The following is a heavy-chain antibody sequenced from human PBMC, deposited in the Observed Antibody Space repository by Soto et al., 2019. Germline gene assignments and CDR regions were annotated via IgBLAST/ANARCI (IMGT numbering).Heavy chain of an antibody. CDR2: IIPILGIA. J-gene: IGHJ3*02. CDR3: AAGGHGAFDI. CDR1: GGTFSSYT. V-gene: IGHV1-69*02. Sequence: QVQLVQSGAEVKKPGSSVKVSCKASGGTFSSYTSSWVRQAPGQGLEWMGRIIPILGIANYAQNFQGRVAITADKSTSTAYMELSSLRSEDTAVYFCAAGGHGAFDIWGQGTMVTVSS. D-gene: IGHD1-26*01.